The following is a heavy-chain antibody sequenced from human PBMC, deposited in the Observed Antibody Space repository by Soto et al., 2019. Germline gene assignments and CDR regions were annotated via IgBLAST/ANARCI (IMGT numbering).Heavy chain of an antibody. CDR2: ITGSGLTI. V-gene: IGHV3-23*01. J-gene: IGHJ4*02. D-gene: IGHD2-21*02. CDR3: AKDDVSGDGLWLVSD. CDR1: GFTFSKYA. Sequence: VQLLESGGGLVQPGGSLRLSCEASGFTFSKYAMIWVRQAPGKGQEWVSGITGSGLTIEHSASVKGRFTISRDNSKNTVDLHMNRLRAEDTAIYYCAKDDVSGDGLWLVSDWGQGTPVTVS.